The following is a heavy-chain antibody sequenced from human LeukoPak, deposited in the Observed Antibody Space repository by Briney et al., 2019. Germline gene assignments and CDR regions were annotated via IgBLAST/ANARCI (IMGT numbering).Heavy chain of an antibody. D-gene: IGHD2-15*01. V-gene: IGHV3-23*01. J-gene: IGHJ4*02. Sequence: GGSLRLSCAASGFIFSSYDMSWVRQAPGKGLEWVSAISGRGSNTYYADSVKGRFTISRDNFKNTLYLQMNSLRVEDTAIYYCAKGRGYCAGGSCYSDYWGQGTLATVSS. CDR3: AKGRGYCAGGSCYSDY. CDR1: GFIFSSYD. CDR2: ISGRGSNT.